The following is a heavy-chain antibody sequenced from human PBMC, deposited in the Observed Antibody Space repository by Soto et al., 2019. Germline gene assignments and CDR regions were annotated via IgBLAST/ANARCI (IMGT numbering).Heavy chain of an antibody. V-gene: IGHV3-66*01. CDR3: ERDRYYYNSRPLNWYFDL. CDR1: GFTVSSNY. CDR2: IYSGGST. D-gene: IGHD3-22*01. J-gene: IGHJ2*01. Sequence: EVQLVESGGGLVQPGGSLRLSCAASGFTVSSNYMSWVRQAPGKGLEWVSVIYSGGSTYYACSVKGRFPITRDNAKTTLYLQMNSLIAEDTAVYYCERDRYYYNSRPLNWYFDLWGRGTPVTVSS.